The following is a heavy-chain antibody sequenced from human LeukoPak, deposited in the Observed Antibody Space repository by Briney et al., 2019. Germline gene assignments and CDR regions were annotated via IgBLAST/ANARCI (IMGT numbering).Heavy chain of an antibody. CDR3: AKDPSVGGTAEYFQH. CDR2: INPNSGGT. CDR1: GYTFTGYY. J-gene: IGHJ1*01. V-gene: IGHV1-2*02. Sequence: ASVKVSCKTSGYTFTGYYIHWVRQASGQGLEWVAWINPNSGGTKYSQQFQGRVTLTRDTSISTAYMELSRLTSDDTAVYYCAKDPSVGGTAEYFQHWGQGTLVTVSS. D-gene: IGHD1-26*01.